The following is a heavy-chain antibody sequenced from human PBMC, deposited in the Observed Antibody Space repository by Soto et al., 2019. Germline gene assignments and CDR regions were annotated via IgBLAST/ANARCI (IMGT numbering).Heavy chain of an antibody. CDR3: ARVETGLDYYFDY. CDR1: GFTVNSNY. J-gene: IGHJ4*02. Sequence: GGSLRLSCAASGFTVNSNYMSWVRQAPGKGLEWVSVIYSGGSTYYADSVKGRFTISRDNSKNALYLQMNSLRAEDTAVYYCARVETGLDYYFDYWGQGTLVTVSS. D-gene: IGHD3-3*01. CDR2: IYSGGST. V-gene: IGHV3-53*01.